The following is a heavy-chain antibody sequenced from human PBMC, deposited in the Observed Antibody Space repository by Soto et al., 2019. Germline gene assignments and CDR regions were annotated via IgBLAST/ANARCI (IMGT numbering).Heavy chain of an antibody. J-gene: IGHJ3*02. D-gene: IGHD6-19*01. V-gene: IGHV1-8*01. CDR2: MNPNSGNT. CDR3: ASGLWSSGWYGAFDI. CDR1: GYTFTSYD. Sequence: ASVKVSCKASGYTFTSYDINWVRQATGQGLEWMGWMNPNSGNTGYAQKFQGRVTMTRNTSMSTAYMELSSLRSEETAAYYCASGLWSSGWYGAFDIWGQGTMVTVSS.